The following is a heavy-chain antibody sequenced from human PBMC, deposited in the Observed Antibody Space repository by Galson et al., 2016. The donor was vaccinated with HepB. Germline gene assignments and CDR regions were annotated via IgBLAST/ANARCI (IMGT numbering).Heavy chain of an antibody. CDR2: IWSDGSNN. V-gene: IGHV3-33*01. J-gene: IGHJ3*02. D-gene: IGHD7-27*01. CDR3: ARASGPFDM. Sequence: SLRLSCAASGFIFSDYGMHWVRLAPGKGLEWVAVIWSDGSNNFYSDSVKGRFTIHRDNSETTLYLQMNRLNAEDTALYYWARASGPFDMWGQGTMVTVSS. CDR1: GFIFSDYG.